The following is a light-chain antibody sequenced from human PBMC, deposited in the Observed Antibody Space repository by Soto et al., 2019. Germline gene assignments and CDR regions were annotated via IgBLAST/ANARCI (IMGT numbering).Light chain of an antibody. Sequence: EIVLTQSPGTLSLSPGERATLSCRADRSVSDTLLTWFQQKPGQAPRLLIVGTSNRAPGIPDRFSGSGSGTDLTLTISRLEPDDFAVYYCQHYGDSSWTFGQGTKVEIK. V-gene: IGKV3-20*01. CDR3: QHYGDSSWT. CDR2: GTS. CDR1: RSVSDTL. J-gene: IGKJ1*01.